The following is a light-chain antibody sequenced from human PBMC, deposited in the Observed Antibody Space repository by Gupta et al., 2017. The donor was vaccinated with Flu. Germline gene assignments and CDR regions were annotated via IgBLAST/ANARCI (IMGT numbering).Light chain of an antibody. Sequence: SPGKTASITCSGDKLGDKFASWYRQKPGQSLVLVIYEDKKRTAGIPERISGSNSGNTATLTIRGTQAVDEDDYYCQAWDSSVYVFGTGTKVTVL. J-gene: IGLJ1*01. CDR1: KLGDKF. V-gene: IGLV3-1*01. CDR2: EDK. CDR3: QAWDSSVYV.